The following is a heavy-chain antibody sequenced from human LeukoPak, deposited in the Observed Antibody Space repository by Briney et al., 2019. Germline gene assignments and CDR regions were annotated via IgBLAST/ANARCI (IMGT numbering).Heavy chain of an antibody. Sequence: PGGSWRLSCAASGFTFSSYAMNWVRQAPGKGLEWVSAISVSGTGTYYADYVKGRFTISRDNSKNTLYLQMNGLRAEDTAVYYCAKVAMTTVTGHFDYWGQGTLVTVSS. CDR2: ISVSGTGT. J-gene: IGHJ4*02. D-gene: IGHD4-17*01. V-gene: IGHV3-23*01. CDR1: GFTFSSYA. CDR3: AKVAMTTVTGHFDY.